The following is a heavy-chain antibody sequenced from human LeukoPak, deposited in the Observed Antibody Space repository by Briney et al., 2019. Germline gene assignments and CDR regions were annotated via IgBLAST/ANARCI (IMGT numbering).Heavy chain of an antibody. D-gene: IGHD1-26*01. CDR2: INPSTGGT. J-gene: IGHJ4*02. CDR3: ARDNDLRPIVGATTFPNEFDY. V-gene: IGHV1-2*06. Sequence: ASVKVSCKPSGYTFTGYYLHWVRQAPGQGLEWMGRINPSTGGTNYAQNFQGRVTMTRDASNSTAYMELSRLTSDDTAVYYCARDNDLRPIVGATTFPNEFDYWGQGTLVTVSS. CDR1: GYTFTGYY.